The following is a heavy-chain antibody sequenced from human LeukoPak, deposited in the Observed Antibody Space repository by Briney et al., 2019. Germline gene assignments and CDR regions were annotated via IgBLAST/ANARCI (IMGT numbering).Heavy chain of an antibody. D-gene: IGHD6-19*01. CDR3: AKGQKRKIVAGRFDY. V-gene: IGHV3-20*04. Sequence: GGSLRLSCAASGFTFDDYGMSWFRQSPGKGLEWVSGINWDGGSTGYADSVKGRFTISRDDAKNSLYLQMDSLRIEDTAFYYCAKGQKRKIVAGRFDYWGQGTLVTVSS. J-gene: IGHJ4*02. CDR2: INWDGGST. CDR1: GFTFDDYG.